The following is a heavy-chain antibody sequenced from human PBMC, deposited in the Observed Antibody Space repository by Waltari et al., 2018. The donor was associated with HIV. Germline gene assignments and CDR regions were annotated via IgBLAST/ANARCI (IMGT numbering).Heavy chain of an antibody. V-gene: IGHV3-30*04. Sequence: QVQLVESGGGVVQPGRSLRLSCAASGFTFSSYAMHWVRQAPGKGLEWVAVISYDGSNKYYADSVKGRFTISRDNSKNTLYLQMNSLRAEDTAVYYCARPKYSYGYHFDYWGQGTLVTVSS. CDR1: GFTFSSYA. D-gene: IGHD5-18*01. CDR2: ISYDGSNK. CDR3: ARPKYSYGYHFDY. J-gene: IGHJ4*02.